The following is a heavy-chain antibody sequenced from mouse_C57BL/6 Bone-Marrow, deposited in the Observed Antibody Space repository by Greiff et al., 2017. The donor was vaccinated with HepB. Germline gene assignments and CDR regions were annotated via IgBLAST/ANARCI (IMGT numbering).Heavy chain of an antibody. CDR3: ARQDDYDEKTWFAY. J-gene: IGHJ3*01. CDR2: IWSDGST. CDR1: GFSLTSYG. Sequence: VHLVESGPGLVAPSQSLSITCTVSGFSLTSYGVHWVRQPPGKGLEWLVVIWSDGSTTYNSALKSRLSISKDNSKSQVFLKMNSLQTDDTAMYYCARQDDYDEKTWFAYWGQGTLVTVSA. D-gene: IGHD2-4*01. V-gene: IGHV2-6-1*01.